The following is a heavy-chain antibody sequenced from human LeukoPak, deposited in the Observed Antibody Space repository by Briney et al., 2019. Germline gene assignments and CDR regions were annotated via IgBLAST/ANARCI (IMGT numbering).Heavy chain of an antibody. V-gene: IGHV4-61*08. CDR1: GGSISRGGYY. J-gene: IGHJ4*02. D-gene: IGHD3-22*01. Sequence: TLSVTCTVAGGSISRGGYYWRWTRQPPGTGKEWIGYIYYTGSTNYNSSLRGRVTISVDTSKNQFSLKLSSVTAADTAVYYCARNPTYYYDSSGYFLFDYWGQGTLVTVSS. CDR2: IYYTGST. CDR3: ARNPTYYYDSSGYFLFDY.